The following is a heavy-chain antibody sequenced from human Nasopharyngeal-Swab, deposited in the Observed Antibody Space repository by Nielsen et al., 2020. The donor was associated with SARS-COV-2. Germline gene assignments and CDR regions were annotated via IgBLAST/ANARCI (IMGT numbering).Heavy chain of an antibody. CDR3: ARHTYHYYYFYMDV. V-gene: IGHV4-59*08. D-gene: IGHD2-21*01. Sequence: WIRQPPGKGLEWIGYIYYSTNTNYNPSRSTSYNPFLKSRVTISVDTSRSQFSLKLSSVTAVDSAVYYCARHTYHYYYFYMDVWGRGTTVTVSS. CDR2: IYYSTNT. J-gene: IGHJ6*03.